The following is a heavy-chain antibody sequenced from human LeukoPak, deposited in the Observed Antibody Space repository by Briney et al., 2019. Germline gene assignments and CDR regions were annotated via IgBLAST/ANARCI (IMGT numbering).Heavy chain of an antibody. CDR3: ARDRDSIAVAGSPRYFDY. J-gene: IGHJ4*02. Sequence: ASVKVSCKASGYTFTSYGISWVRQAPGQGLEWMGWISGYNGKTDFAPKLQGRLSMTTDASTNTAYMELRSLTSDDTAVYYCARDRDSIAVAGSPRYFDYWGQGTLVTVSS. CDR1: GYTFTSYG. D-gene: IGHD6-19*01. V-gene: IGHV1-18*01. CDR2: ISGYNGKT.